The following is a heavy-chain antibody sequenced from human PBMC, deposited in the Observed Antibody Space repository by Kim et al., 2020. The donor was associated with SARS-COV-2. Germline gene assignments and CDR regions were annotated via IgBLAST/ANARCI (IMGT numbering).Heavy chain of an antibody. CDR3: ANRPRIDLYFGGFDF. CDR1: GFTFNAFW. Sequence: GGSLRLSCATSGFTFNAFWMTWVRQAPGKGPEWVANINHDGGEKDYVDSVKGRFTISRDNAKNSLFLQMNSLRAEDTAVYFCANRPRIDLYFGGFDFWG. J-gene: IGHJ4*01. D-gene: IGHD3-10*01. CDR2: INHDGGEK. V-gene: IGHV3-7*01.